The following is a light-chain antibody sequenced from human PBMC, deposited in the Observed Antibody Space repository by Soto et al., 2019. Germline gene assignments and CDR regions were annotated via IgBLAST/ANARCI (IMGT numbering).Light chain of an antibody. V-gene: IGKV4-1*01. CDR1: QSVLYSSNNKNY. Sequence: DIVMTQSPDSLAVSLGERATINCKSSQSVLYSSNNKNYLAWYQQKPGQPPKLLISWASTRESGVPDRFSGSGSGTDFTLTISSLQAEDVAVYSCQQYYSTPRTFGQGTKVESK. CDR3: QQYYSTPRT. J-gene: IGKJ1*01. CDR2: WAS.